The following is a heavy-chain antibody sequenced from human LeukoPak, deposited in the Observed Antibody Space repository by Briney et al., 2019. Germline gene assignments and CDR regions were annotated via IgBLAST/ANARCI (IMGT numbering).Heavy chain of an antibody. CDR2: IYYSGST. CDR1: GGSISNYY. V-gene: IGHV4-59*01. CDR3: ARVPLGGDAFDI. Sequence: SETLSLTCTVSGGSISNYYWSWIRQPPGKGLEWIGYIYYSGSTNYNPSLKSRVTISVDTSKNQFSLKLSSVTAADTAVYYCARVPLGGDAFDIWGQGTMVTVSS. D-gene: IGHD3-16*01. J-gene: IGHJ3*02.